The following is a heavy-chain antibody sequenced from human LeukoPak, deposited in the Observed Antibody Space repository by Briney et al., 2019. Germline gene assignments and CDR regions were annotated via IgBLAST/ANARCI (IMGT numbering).Heavy chain of an antibody. CDR1: GFTFNKYY. CDR2: ISSDGSNT. Sequence: PGGSLRLSCAVSGFTFNKYYMHWVRQAPGKGLVWVSRISSDGSNTNYADSVKGRFTISRDNAKNTLYLQMNSLRAEDTAVYYCIRVPYWGQGALVTLSS. CDR3: IRVPY. V-gene: IGHV3-74*01. J-gene: IGHJ4*02.